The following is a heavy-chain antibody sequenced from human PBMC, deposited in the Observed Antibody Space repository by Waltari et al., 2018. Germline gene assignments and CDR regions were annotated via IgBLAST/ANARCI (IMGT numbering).Heavy chain of an antibody. CDR1: GFNFSSYS. CDR2: ISSSSSYI. V-gene: IGHV3-21*01. Sequence: EVQLVESGGGLVKPGGSLRLSCAASGFNFSSYSMNWVRQAPGKGLEWVSSISSSSSYIYYADSVKGRFTISRDNAKNSLYLQMNSLRAEDTAVYYCARQPPVDTAMVNLDYWGQGTLVTVSS. J-gene: IGHJ4*02. D-gene: IGHD5-18*01. CDR3: ARQPPVDTAMVNLDY.